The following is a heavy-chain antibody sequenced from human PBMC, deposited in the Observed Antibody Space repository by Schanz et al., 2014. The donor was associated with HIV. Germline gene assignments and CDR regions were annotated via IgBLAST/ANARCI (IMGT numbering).Heavy chain of an antibody. D-gene: IGHD1-26*01. V-gene: IGHV3-30*03. CDR3: ARDRISTVGAPHFDP. J-gene: IGHJ5*02. CDR1: GFTFSSYG. CDR2: ISYDGINK. Sequence: QVQLVESGGGVVQPGRSLRLSCAASGFTFSSYGMHWVRQAPGKGLEWVAVISYDGINKYYADSVKGRFTISRDNSKNTLYLQMNSLRAEDTAVYYCARDRISTVGAPHFDPWGQGTLVTVSS.